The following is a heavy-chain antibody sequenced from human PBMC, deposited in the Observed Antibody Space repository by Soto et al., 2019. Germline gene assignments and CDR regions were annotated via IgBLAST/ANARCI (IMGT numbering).Heavy chain of an antibody. CDR3: ARKRVGREVRFLDY. CDR2: ISSSGSTI. J-gene: IGHJ4*02. CDR1: GVTFSSYE. D-gene: IGHD1-26*01. V-gene: IGHV3-48*03. Sequence: EVQLVESGGGLVQPGGSLRLSCAASGVTFSSYEMNWVRQAPGKGLEWVSYISSSGSTIYYADSVKGRFTISRDNAKNSLYLQMNSLRAEDTAVYYCARKRVGREVRFLDYWGQGTLVTVSS.